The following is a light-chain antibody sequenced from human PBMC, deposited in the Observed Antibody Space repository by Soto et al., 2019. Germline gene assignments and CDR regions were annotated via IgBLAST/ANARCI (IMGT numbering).Light chain of an antibody. CDR3: QQYNNWPPIT. Sequence: EIVMTQSPATLSVSPGERATLSCRASQSVSSNLARYQQKPGQSPMLLIYGASTRATGIPARFSGSGSGTAFSLSISSLQSEDFAVYYCQQYNNWPPITFGQGTRLEIK. CDR1: QSVSSN. V-gene: IGKV3-15*01. CDR2: GAS. J-gene: IGKJ5*01.